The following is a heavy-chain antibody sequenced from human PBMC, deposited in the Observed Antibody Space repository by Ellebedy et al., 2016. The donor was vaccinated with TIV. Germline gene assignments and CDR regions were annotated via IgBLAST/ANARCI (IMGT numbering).Heavy chain of an antibody. CDR2: INPNSGGT. CDR1: GYTFTGYY. J-gene: IGHJ6*02. V-gene: IGHV1-2*02. CDR3: ARDGNEILTGYSTKRMDV. Sequence: AASVKVSCKTSGYTFTGYYIHWARQAPGQGLEWMGWINPNSGGTNYAQKFQGSVTMTRDMSISTAYMELSRLRSDDTAVYYCARDGNEILTGYSTKRMDVWGQGTTITVSS. D-gene: IGHD3-9*01.